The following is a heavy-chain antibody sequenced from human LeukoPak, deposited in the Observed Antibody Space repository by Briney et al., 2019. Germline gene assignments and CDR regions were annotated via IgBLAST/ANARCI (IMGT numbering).Heavy chain of an antibody. V-gene: IGHV4-59*01. CDR2: IYYCGST. Sequence: SETLSLACSVSGGSIASSYWSWIRQPPGKGLEWIGYIYYCGSTNYNPSLKSRVTISVDTSRNQFSLNLSSVTAADTAVYYCARLIKTWFDPWGQGTLVTVSS. D-gene: IGHD3-16*01. CDR1: GGSIASSY. CDR3: ARLIKTWFDP. J-gene: IGHJ5*02.